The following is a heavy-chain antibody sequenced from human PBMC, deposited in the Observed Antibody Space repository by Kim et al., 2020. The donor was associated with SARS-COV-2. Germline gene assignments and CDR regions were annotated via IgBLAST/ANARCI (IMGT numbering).Heavy chain of an antibody. CDR2: INAGNGNT. CDR3: ARDPLVRYCSSTSCYSGGAFDY. V-gene: IGHV1-3*01. D-gene: IGHD2-2*01. J-gene: IGHJ4*02. Sequence: ASVKVSCKASGYTFTSYAMHWVRQAPGQRLEWMGWINAGNGNTKYSQKFQGRVTITRDTSASTAYMELSSLRSEDTAVYYCARDPLVRYCSSTSCYSGGAFDYWGQGTLVTVSS. CDR1: GYTFTSYA.